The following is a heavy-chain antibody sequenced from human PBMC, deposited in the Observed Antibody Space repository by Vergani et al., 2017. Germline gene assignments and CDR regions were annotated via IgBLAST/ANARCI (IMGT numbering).Heavy chain of an antibody. CDR2: SGSGGST. CDR3: AKANPRNSGYDYLYYYHAMDV. J-gene: IGHJ6*02. Sequence: EVQLVETGGGLIQPGGSLRLSCAASGFTVSSNYMSWVRQAPGKGLEWVSGISGSGGSTYYAGSVKGRFTIPRDSSKNTLYLQMNSLSAGDTAVYYCAKANPRNSGYDYLYYYHAMDVWGQGTTVTVSS. D-gene: IGHD5-12*01. CDR1: GFTVSSNY. V-gene: IGHV3-53*02.